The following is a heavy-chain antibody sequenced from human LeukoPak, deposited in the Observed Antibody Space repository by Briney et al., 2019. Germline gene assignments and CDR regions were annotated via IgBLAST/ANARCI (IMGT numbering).Heavy chain of an antibody. CDR3: ARVLWSDSSGPSTGLGY. J-gene: IGHJ4*02. V-gene: IGHV1-18*01. CDR1: GYTFTSYG. D-gene: IGHD3-22*01. CDR2: ISAYNGNT. Sequence: ASVKVSCKASGYTFTSYGISWVRQAPGQGLEWMGWISAYNGNTNYAQKLQGRVTMTTDTSTSTAYMELRSLRSDDTAVYYCARVLWSDSSGPSTGLGYWGQGTLVTVSS.